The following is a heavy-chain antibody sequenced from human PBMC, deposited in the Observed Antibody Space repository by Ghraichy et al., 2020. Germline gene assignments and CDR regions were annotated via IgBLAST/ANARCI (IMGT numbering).Heavy chain of an antibody. D-gene: IGHD2-15*01. CDR1: GGSISSGGYS. J-gene: IGHJ4*02. V-gene: IGHV4-30-2*01. CDR2: IYHSGST. Sequence: SETLSLTCAVSGGSISSGGYSWSWIRQPPGKGLEWIGYIYHSGSTYYNPSLKSRVTISVDRSKNQFSLKLSSVTAADTAVYYCARDIGYFDYWGQGTLVTVSS. CDR3: ARDIGYFDY.